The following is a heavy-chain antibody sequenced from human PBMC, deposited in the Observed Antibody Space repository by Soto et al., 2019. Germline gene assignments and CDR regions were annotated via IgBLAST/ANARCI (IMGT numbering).Heavy chain of an antibody. Sequence: GASVKVSCKASGYTFTGYYVHWVRQAPGQGLEWMGWINPNSGGTNYAQKFQGWVTMTRDTSISTAYMELSRLRSDDTAVYYCATGRGYYDSSGYYNPLDYWGQGTLVTVS. CDR1: GYTFTGYY. J-gene: IGHJ4*02. D-gene: IGHD3-22*01. V-gene: IGHV1-2*04. CDR2: INPNSGGT. CDR3: ATGRGYYDSSGYYNPLDY.